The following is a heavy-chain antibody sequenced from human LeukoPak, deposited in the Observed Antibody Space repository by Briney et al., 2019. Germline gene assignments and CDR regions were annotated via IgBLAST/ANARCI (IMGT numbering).Heavy chain of an antibody. D-gene: IGHD2-2*01. CDR2: ITGSGSTT. Sequence: GGSLRLSCAASGFTFSSYAMSWVRQAPGKGLEWVSGITGSGSTTYYADSVKGRFTISRDNSKNTLYLQMNSPRAEDTAAYYCARDPRRSRRSTSCYVDYWGQGTLVTVSS. CDR3: ARDPRRSRRSTSCYVDY. J-gene: IGHJ4*02. CDR1: GFTFSSYA. V-gene: IGHV3-23*01.